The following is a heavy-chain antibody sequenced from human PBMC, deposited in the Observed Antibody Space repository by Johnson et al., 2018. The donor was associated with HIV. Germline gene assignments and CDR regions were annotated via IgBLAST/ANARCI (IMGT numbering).Heavy chain of an antibody. CDR1: GFTFDDYD. Sequence: VQLVESGGGVARPGGSLRLSCAASGFTFDDYDMTWVRQAPGKGLEWVSGINWNGDNPGYGDSVKGRVTIFRDNAKNSLYLQMNRLRAEDTALYYCARGGMRGELGAFDIWGQGTMVTVSS. V-gene: IGHV3-20*04. CDR3: ARGGMRGELGAFDI. CDR2: INWNGDNP. D-gene: IGHD1-26*01. J-gene: IGHJ3*02.